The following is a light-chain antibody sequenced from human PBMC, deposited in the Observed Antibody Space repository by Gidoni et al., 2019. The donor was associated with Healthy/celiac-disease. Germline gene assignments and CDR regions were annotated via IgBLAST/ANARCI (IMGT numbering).Light chain of an antibody. V-gene: IGKV3-11*01. J-gene: IGKJ4*01. Sequence: ELVLTQSTATLSLSRGERATLSCRASQSVSSFLAWYQQKPGQAPRLLIYDASNRATGIPARFSGSGSGTDFTLTISSLEPEDFAVYYCQQRSNWPPTFGGGTKVEIK. CDR1: QSVSSF. CDR3: QQRSNWPPT. CDR2: DAS.